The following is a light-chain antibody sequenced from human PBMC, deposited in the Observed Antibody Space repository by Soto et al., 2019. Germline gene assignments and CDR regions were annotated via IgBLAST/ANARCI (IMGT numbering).Light chain of an antibody. CDR1: QSFSTW. CDR3: QQYNSNPLT. Sequence: DIQMTQSPSTLSASVGDRVTITCRASQSFSTWLAWYKQKPGKAPNLLIYKTSILESGVPSRCSGSGSGTEFPLTISSLQPDDFATYYCQQYNSNPLTFGGGTKVEIK. V-gene: IGKV1-5*03. CDR2: KTS. J-gene: IGKJ4*01.